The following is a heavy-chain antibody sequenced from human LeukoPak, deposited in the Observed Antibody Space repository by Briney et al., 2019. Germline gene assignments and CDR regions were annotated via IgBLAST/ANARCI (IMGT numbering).Heavy chain of an antibody. CDR3: ARVDLRAAFFDY. CDR2: IYTSGNT. CDR1: GGSISSYY. Sequence: SETLSLTCTVSGGSISSYYWTWIRQPAGKGLEWIGHIYTSGNTGYNPSLKSRVTMSVDTSKNQFSLNLSSVTAADTAVYYCARVDLRAAFFDYWGQGTLVTVSS. V-gene: IGHV4-4*07. J-gene: IGHJ4*02. D-gene: IGHD2-15*01.